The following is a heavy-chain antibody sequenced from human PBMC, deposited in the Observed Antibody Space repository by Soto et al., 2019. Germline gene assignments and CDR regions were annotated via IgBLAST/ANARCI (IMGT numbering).Heavy chain of an antibody. Sequence: SLRLPCAVSGFTFSDHAISRILQAPRKGLEWVSVISSSGDSTYYADSVKGRFTISRDNPKNTLYLQMNSLRAEDTAVYYCAKEGRYSSSRGYFDYWGQGTLVTVSS. CDR1: GFTFSDHA. D-gene: IGHD6-13*01. CDR3: AKEGRYSSSRGYFDY. CDR2: ISSSGDST. J-gene: IGHJ4*02. V-gene: IGHV3-23*01.